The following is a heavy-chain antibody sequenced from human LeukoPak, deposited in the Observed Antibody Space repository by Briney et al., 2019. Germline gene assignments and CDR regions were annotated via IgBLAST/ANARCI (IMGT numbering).Heavy chain of an antibody. Sequence: GGSLRLSCVASDFTFSSYDMTWVRQAPGKGLEGVASISDSGRYIFSADSMRGRFTISRDNSAKTLYLEIYSLRVDDTATYFCGGKFPGAAYYFDSWGQGTLVAVSS. CDR2: ISDSGRYI. D-gene: IGHD2-21*01. V-gene: IGHV3-23*01. CDR3: GGKFPGAAYYFDS. J-gene: IGHJ4*02. CDR1: DFTFSSYD.